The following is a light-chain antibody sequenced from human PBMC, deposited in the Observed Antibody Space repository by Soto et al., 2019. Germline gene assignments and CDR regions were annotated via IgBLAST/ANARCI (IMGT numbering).Light chain of an antibody. V-gene: IGLV7-46*01. J-gene: IGLJ3*02. CDR3: LLSYSGSKV. CDR1: AGAVTSGHY. Sequence: QAVVTQEPSLTVSPGGTVTLTCGSSAGAVTSGHYPDWFQQKPGQAPRTLIYDTNSKHSWTPARFSGSLLGGKAALTLSGAQPEDEADYYCLLSYSGSKVFGGGTKLT. CDR2: DTN.